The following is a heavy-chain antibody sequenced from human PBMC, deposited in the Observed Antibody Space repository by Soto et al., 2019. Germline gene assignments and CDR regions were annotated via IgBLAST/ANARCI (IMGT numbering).Heavy chain of an antibody. Sequence: GGSLRLSCVASGFTFSTYSMNWVRQAPGKGLEWVSYINSGGATRYYADSVKGRFTISRDNAKNSLSLQMNSLRDEDTAVYYCARDALGDYDSSGYYPWGQGTLVTVSS. CDR3: ARDALGDYDSSGYYP. CDR1: GFTFSTYS. J-gene: IGHJ5*02. D-gene: IGHD3-22*01. CDR2: INSGGATR. V-gene: IGHV3-48*02.